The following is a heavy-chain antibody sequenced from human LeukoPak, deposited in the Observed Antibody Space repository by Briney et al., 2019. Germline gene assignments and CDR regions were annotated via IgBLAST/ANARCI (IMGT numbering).Heavy chain of an antibody. J-gene: IGHJ1*01. CDR2: ISGSGGST. CDR3: AKSVQWLVTEYFQH. CDR1: GFTFSSYA. V-gene: IGHV3-23*01. D-gene: IGHD6-19*01. Sequence: PGGSLRLSCAASGFTFSSYAMSWVRQAPGKGLEWVSAISGSGGSTYYADSVKGRFTISRENSKNTLYLQMNSLRAEDTAVYYCAKSVQWLVTEYFQHWGQGTLVTVSS.